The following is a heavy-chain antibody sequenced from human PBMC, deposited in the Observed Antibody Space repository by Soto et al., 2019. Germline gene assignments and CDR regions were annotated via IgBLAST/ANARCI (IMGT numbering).Heavy chain of an antibody. CDR3: ARLAASGRGWDV. Sequence: EVQLVESGGGLVQPGGSLRLSCVDSGFTFSSDWMSWVRQAPVKGLEWVGNIKQDGSEENYADSVKGRFTISRDNAKNSMYLQMNSLRVEDTAVYYCARLAASGRGWDVWGQGTTVVVSS. CDR2: IKQDGSEE. D-gene: IGHD6-13*01. J-gene: IGHJ6*02. CDR1: GFTFSSDW. V-gene: IGHV3-7*01.